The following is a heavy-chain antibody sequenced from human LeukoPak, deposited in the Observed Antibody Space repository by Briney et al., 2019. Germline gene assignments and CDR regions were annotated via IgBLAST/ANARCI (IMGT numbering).Heavy chain of an antibody. J-gene: IGHJ3*02. CDR2: IYYSGST. Sequence: PSETLSLTCTVSGGSISSYYWSWIRQPPGKGLEWIGYIYYSGSTNYNPSLKSRVTISVDTSKNQFSLKLRSVTAADTAVYYCARDLYIAYYERTGYDPFDIWGRGTMVTVSS. CDR1: GGSISSYY. CDR3: ARDLYIAYYERTGYDPFDI. D-gene: IGHD3-22*01. V-gene: IGHV4-59*01.